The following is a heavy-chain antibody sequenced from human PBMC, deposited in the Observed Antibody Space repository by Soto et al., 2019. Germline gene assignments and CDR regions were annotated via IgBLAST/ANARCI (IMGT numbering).Heavy chain of an antibody. CDR3: AKALGEWLFLGDY. J-gene: IGHJ4*02. V-gene: IGHV3-30*18. CDR1: GFTFSSYG. CDR2: ISYDGSNK. D-gene: IGHD3-3*01. Sequence: QVQLVESGGGVVQPGRSLRLSCAASGFTFSSYGMHWVRQAPGKGLEWVAVISYDGSNKYYADSVKGRFTISRDNSKNTLYLQMNSLRAEDTAVYYCAKALGEWLFLGDYWGQGTLVTVSS.